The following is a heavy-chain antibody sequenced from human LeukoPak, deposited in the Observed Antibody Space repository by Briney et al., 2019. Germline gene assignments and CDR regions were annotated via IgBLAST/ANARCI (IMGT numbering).Heavy chain of an antibody. CDR2: IHYSGNT. Sequence: SETLSLTCTVSGASVSSGGSYWSWIRQPPGKGLEWIGYIHYSGNTYYNPSLKSRVTISVDTSKDQFSLKLSSVTAADTAVYFCARVVPTASNGFDPWGQGILVTVSS. CDR1: GASVSSGGSY. CDR3: ARVVPTASNGFDP. V-gene: IGHV4-31*03. J-gene: IGHJ5*02. D-gene: IGHD2-2*01.